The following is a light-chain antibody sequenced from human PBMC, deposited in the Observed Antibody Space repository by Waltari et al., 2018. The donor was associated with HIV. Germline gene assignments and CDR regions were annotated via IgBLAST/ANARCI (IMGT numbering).Light chain of an antibody. CDR1: SNDVGRYDL. J-gene: IGLJ2*01. CDR3: CSYAGPNPLI. V-gene: IGLV2-23*02. CDR2: EVA. Sequence: QSALTQPASVSGSPGQSITLSCTGTSNDVGRYDLVPCYQHFPGKPPQLVIFEVAKRPSGVSNRFSGSKSGNTASLTISGLQAEDEAEYYCCSYAGPNPLIFGGGTKVTVL.